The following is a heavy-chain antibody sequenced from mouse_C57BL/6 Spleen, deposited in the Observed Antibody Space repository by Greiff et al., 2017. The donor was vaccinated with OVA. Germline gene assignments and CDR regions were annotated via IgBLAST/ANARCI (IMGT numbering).Heavy chain of an antibody. Sequence: QVQLQQPGAELVKPGASVKLSCKASVYTFTSYWMHWVKQRPGQGLEWIGMIHPNSGSTNYNEKFKSKATLTVDKSSSTAYMQLSSLTSEDSAVYYCARSGYYGSRGDYWGQGTTLTVSS. V-gene: IGHV1-64*01. CDR1: VYTFTSYW. CDR2: IHPNSGST. J-gene: IGHJ2*01. CDR3: ARSGYYGSRGDY. D-gene: IGHD1-1*01.